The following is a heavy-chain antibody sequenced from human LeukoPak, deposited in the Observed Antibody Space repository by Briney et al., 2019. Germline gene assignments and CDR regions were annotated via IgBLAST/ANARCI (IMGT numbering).Heavy chain of an antibody. J-gene: IGHJ4*02. CDR3: ARLNIIGSSPVHHYDY. Sequence: SETLSLTCTVSGGSITGYYWSWIRQPPGKRLEDIAYIHYSGSTDYNPSLRSRVTISVDTSKNQFSLKLRSVTAADTAVYYCARLNIIGSSPVHHYDYWGQGTLVTVSS. D-gene: IGHD6-13*01. CDR2: IHYSGST. V-gene: IGHV4-59*08. CDR1: GGSITGYY.